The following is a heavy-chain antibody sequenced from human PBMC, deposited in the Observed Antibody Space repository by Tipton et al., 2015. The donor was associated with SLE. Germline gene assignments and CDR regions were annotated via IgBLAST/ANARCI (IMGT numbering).Heavy chain of an antibody. J-gene: IGHJ4*02. V-gene: IGHV3-49*03. Sequence: SLRLSCTASGFTFGDYAMSWFRQAPGKGLEWVGFIRSKAYGGTTEYAASVKGRFTISRDDSKSIAYLQMNSLKTEDTAVYYCTRDPPRGGYSSGWYDYWGQGTLVTVSS. CDR1: GFTFGDYA. CDR2: IRSKAYGGTT. CDR3: TRDPPRGGYSSGWYDY. D-gene: IGHD6-19*01.